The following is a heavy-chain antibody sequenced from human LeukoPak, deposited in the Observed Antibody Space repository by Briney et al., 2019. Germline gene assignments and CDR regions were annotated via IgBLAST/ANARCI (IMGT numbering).Heavy chain of an antibody. D-gene: IGHD3-10*01. CDR1: GFTFSSYA. V-gene: IGHV3-33*08. CDR2: IWYDGSNK. CDR3: ARRYYYGSGSGDYYYGMDV. J-gene: IGHJ6*02. Sequence: GRSLRLSCAASGFTFSSYAMHWVRQAPGKGLEWVAVIWYDGSNKYYADSVKGRFTISRDNSKNTLYLQMNSLRAEDTAVYYCARRYYYGSGSGDYYYGMDVWGQGTTVTVSS.